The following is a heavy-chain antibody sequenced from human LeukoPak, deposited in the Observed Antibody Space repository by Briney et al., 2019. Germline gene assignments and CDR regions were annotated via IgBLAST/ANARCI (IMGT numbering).Heavy chain of an antibody. CDR1: GFSLSTSGVG. CDR3: AHFLDYDILTGYYSKPNAFDI. Sequence: SGPTLVNPTQTLTLTCTFSGFSLSTSGVGVGWIRQPPGKALELLALIYWDDDKRYSPSLKSRLTITKDTYKNQVVLTMTNMDPVDTATYYCAHFLDYDILTGYYSKPNAFDIWGQGTMVTVSS. J-gene: IGHJ3*02. D-gene: IGHD3-9*01. V-gene: IGHV2-5*02. CDR2: IYWDDDK.